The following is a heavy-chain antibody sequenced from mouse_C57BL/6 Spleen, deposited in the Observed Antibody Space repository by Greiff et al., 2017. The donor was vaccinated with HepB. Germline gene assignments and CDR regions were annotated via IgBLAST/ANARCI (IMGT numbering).Heavy chain of an antibody. CDR2: IWRGGST. J-gene: IGHJ1*03. CDR1: GFSLTSYG. CDR3: AKIPYGSSPYWYFDV. D-gene: IGHD1-1*01. V-gene: IGHV2-5*01. Sequence: VMLVESGPGLVQPSQSLSITCTVSGFSLTSYGVHWVRQSPGKGLEWLGVIWRGGSTDYNAAFMSRLSITKDNSKSQVFFKMNSLQADDTAIYYCAKIPYGSSPYWYFDVWGTGTTVTVSS.